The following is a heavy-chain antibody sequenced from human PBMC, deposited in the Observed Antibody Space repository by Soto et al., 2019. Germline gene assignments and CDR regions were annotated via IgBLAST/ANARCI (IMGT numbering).Heavy chain of an antibody. Sequence: HVQLVESGGGVVQPGRSLRLSCAASGFTFSSYAMHWVRQAPGKGLEWVAVISYDGSNKYYADSVKGRFTISRDNSKNTLYLQMNSLRAEDTAVYYCARDTEWLVLDRFDYWGQGTLVTVSS. V-gene: IGHV3-30-3*01. CDR2: ISYDGSNK. CDR1: GFTFSSYA. CDR3: ARDTEWLVLDRFDY. J-gene: IGHJ4*02. D-gene: IGHD6-19*01.